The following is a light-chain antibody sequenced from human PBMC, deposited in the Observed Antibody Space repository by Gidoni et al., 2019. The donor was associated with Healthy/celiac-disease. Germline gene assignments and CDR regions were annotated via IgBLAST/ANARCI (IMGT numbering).Light chain of an antibody. J-gene: IGKJ1*01. CDR1: QSVSSN. Sequence: EIVMTQSPATLSVSPGERATRSCRASQSVSSNLAWYQPKPVQAPSLLIYVASTSATGIPARFSCSGSGTEFTLTISSLQSEDFAVYYCQQYNNWPRTFGQGTKVEIK. CDR2: VAS. CDR3: QQYNNWPRT. V-gene: IGKV3-15*01.